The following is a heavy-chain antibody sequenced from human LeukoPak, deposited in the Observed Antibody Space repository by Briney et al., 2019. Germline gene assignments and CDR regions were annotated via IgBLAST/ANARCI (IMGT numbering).Heavy chain of an antibody. Sequence: GGSLRLSCAASGFTFSNYAMSWVRQAPGKGLEWVSGISGSGDSRYYTDSVKGRFTISRDNSKNTLYLQMNSLRAEDTAVYYCARGPSGYHNTGGQGTLVTVSS. CDR3: ARGPSGYHNT. CDR2: ISGSGDSR. J-gene: IGHJ4*02. CDR1: GFTFSNYA. D-gene: IGHD5-12*01. V-gene: IGHV3-23*01.